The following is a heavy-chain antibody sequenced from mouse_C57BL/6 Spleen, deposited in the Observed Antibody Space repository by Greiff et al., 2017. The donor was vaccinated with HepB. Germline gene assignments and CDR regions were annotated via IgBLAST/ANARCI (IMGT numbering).Heavy chain of an antibody. Sequence: LQQPGTELVKPGASVKLSCKASGYTFTSYWMHWVKQRPGQGLEWIGNINPSNGGTNYNEKFKSKATLTVDKSSSTAYMQLSSLTSEDSAVYYCARDDYSNYRAWFAYWGQGTLVTVSA. J-gene: IGHJ3*01. CDR3: ARDDYSNYRAWFAY. D-gene: IGHD2-5*01. CDR1: GYTFTSYW. CDR2: INPSNGGT. V-gene: IGHV1-53*01.